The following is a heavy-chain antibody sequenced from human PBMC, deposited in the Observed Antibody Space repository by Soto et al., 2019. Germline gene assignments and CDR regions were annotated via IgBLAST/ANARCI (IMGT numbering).Heavy chain of an antibody. D-gene: IGHD3-3*02. CDR2: TSFDGSTK. J-gene: IGHJ5*02. Sequence: QVQLVESGGGVVQPGGSLTLSCGASGFTFRNHALHWVRQAPGKGLEWVAVTSFDGSTKFYADSVKGRFTISRDSSNNTLFLHMNSLRGEDTALYYCARDIEARVLIFGVVVVGKFDHWGLGTLVAVSS. CDR1: GFTFRNHA. CDR3: ARDIEARVLIFGVVVVGKFDH. V-gene: IGHV3-30*04.